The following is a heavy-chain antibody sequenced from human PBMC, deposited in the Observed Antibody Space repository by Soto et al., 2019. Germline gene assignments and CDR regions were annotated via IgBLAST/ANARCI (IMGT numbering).Heavy chain of an antibody. D-gene: IGHD1-1*01. V-gene: IGHV3-23*01. CDR3: VRAIGTSGTGSWDY. Sequence: PGGSLRLSCAASGFTFSSYAMSWVRQAPGKGLEWVSAISGSGGSTYYADSVKGRFTISRDNSKNTLYLQLNSLRAEDTAVYYCVRAIGTSGTGSWDYWGQGTMVTVSS. CDR2: ISGSGGST. J-gene: IGHJ4*02. CDR1: GFTFSSYA.